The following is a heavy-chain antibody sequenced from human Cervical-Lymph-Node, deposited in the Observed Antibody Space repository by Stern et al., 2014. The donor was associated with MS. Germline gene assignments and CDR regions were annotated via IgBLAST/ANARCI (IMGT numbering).Heavy chain of an antibody. CDR3: ARQGIATPGDDY. D-gene: IGHD6-13*01. CDR1: GYTFTSYY. V-gene: IGHV1-46*01. J-gene: IGHJ4*02. CDR2: INPSGGST. Sequence: QLQLVESGAEVKKPGASVKVSCKASGYTFTSYYMHWVRLAPGQGLECMGIINPSGGSTSYAQKFQGRVTMTRDTSTSTVYMELSSLRSEDTAVYYCARQGIATPGDDYWGQGTLVTVSS.